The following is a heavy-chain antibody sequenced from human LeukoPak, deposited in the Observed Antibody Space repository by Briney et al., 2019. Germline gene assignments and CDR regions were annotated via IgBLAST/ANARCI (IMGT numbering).Heavy chain of an antibody. CDR1: GFTFSTST. CDR2: IGVGSGST. Sequence: SVMVSCKASGFTFSTSTIQWVRQARGQRLEWIGWIGVGSGSTAYAQGFQDRVTITRDMSTTTAYLELSSLRSEDTAVYYCAAERYSGNCCWFDPWGQGTLVTVSS. D-gene: IGHD5-12*01. J-gene: IGHJ5*02. CDR3: AAERYSGNCCWFDP. V-gene: IGHV1-58*02.